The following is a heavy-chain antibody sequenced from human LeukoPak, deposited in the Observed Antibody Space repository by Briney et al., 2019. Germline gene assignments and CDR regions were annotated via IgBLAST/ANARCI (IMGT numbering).Heavy chain of an antibody. V-gene: IGHV1-18*01. D-gene: IGHD6-19*01. CDR1: GYTFTSYG. Sequence: ASVKVSCKASGYTFTSYGISWVRQAPGQGLEWMGWISAYNGNTDYAQKLQGRVTMTTDTSTSTAYMELRSLRSDDTAVYYCARQSPRAVAGLNDYWGQGTLVTVSS. CDR2: ISAYNGNT. J-gene: IGHJ4*02. CDR3: ARQSPRAVAGLNDY.